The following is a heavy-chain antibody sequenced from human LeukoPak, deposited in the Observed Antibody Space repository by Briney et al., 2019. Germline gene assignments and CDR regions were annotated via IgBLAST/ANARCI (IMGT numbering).Heavy chain of an antibody. CDR3: ARSWPWDY. D-gene: IGHD5-12*01. Sequence: EAGGSLRLSCAASGFTVSSNYMSWVRQAPGKGLEWVSAIYSGGSTYYADSVKGRFTISRDNSKNTLYLQMNSLRAEDTAVYYCARSWPWDYWGQGTLVTVSS. J-gene: IGHJ4*02. V-gene: IGHV3-53*01. CDR1: GFTVSSNY. CDR2: IYSGGST.